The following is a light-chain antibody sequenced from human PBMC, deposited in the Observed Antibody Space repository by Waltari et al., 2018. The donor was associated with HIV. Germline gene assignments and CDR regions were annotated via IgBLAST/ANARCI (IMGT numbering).Light chain of an antibody. Sequence: QSALTQPPSVSGSLGQSVTISCTGTSSDIGAYNRVSWYQQSPGTAPKLRIYEVTHRPSGVPVRFSGSKSGNTASLTISGLQADDEADYSCSSYTTSSTWVFGGGTKLTVL. CDR1: SSDIGAYNR. V-gene: IGLV2-18*02. CDR2: EVT. CDR3: SSYTTSSTWV. J-gene: IGLJ3*02.